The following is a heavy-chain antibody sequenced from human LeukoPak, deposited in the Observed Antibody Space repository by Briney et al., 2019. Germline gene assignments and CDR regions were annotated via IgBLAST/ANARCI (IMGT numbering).Heavy chain of an antibody. D-gene: IGHD3-22*01. CDR1: GGSISSSSYY. CDR3: ARGRERDYYDSSGYYRRPYYFDY. J-gene: IGHJ4*02. CDR2: IYYSGST. V-gene: IGHV4-39*07. Sequence: SETLSLTCTVSGGSISSSSYYWGWIRQPPGKGLEWIGSIYYSGSTYYNPSLKSRATISVDTSKNQFSLKLSSVTAADTAVYYCARGRERDYYDSSGYYRRPYYFDYWGQGTLVTVSS.